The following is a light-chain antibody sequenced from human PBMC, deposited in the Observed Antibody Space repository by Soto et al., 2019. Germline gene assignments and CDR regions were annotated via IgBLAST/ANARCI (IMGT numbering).Light chain of an antibody. CDR3: QKYNTYSRT. J-gene: IGKJ1*01. CDR1: QSISTY. Sequence: DIQMTQSPSTLSASVGDRVAITCRASQSISTYLAWYQQKPGKAPKLLIYKASSLESGVPSRFSGSGSGAEFTLTISSLQPDDFATYYCQKYNTYSRTFGQGTKVDIK. V-gene: IGKV1-5*03. CDR2: KAS.